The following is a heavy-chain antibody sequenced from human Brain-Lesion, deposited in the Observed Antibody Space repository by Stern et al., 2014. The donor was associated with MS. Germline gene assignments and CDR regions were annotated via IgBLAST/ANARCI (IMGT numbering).Heavy chain of an antibody. CDR2: IKPNTGGT. D-gene: IGHD3-3*01. Sequence: VQLVESGAEVKKPGASVKVSCKTSGYIFTGYYIHWERQAPGQGLEWMAWIKPNTGGTKYAQKFQGRVTMSRDTSISTAYVELSSLTSDDTAVYYCARDQRGITIFGVVTDYYYLGMDVWGQGTTVTVSS. J-gene: IGHJ6*02. CDR3: ARDQRGITIFGVVTDYYYLGMDV. CDR1: GYIFTGYY. V-gene: IGHV1-2*02.